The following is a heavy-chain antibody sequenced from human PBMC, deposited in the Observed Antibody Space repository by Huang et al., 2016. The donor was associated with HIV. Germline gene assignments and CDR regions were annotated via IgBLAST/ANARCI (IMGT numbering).Heavy chain of an antibody. CDR1: GGSIHTGRYD. CDR3: ARNHDFWRGRMFAISYFDV. D-gene: IGHD3-3*01. Sequence: QMRFQESGPGLVKPSGTLSLTCNVSGGSIHTGRYDWGWIRQPPGKGLEWVGRLYYTGKMLHDPSLKGRLTRSADTSKNQFSLNLSSVTAADTAIYYCARNHDFWRGRMFAISYFDVWGRGTLVTVAS. CDR2: LYYTGKM. V-gene: IGHV4-39*01. J-gene: IGHJ2*01.